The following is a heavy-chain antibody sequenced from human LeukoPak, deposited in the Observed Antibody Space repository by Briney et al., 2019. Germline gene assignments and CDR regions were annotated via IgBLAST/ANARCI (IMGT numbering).Heavy chain of an antibody. V-gene: IGHV4-34*01. CDR1: GGSFSGYY. CDR2: INHSGST. J-gene: IGHJ3*02. Sequence: SETLSLTCAVYGGSFSGYYWSWIRQPPGKGLEWIGEINHSGSTNYNPSLKSRVTISVDTSKNQFSLKLSSVTAADTAVYYCAGPPDRWRVDAFDIWGQGTMVTVSS. D-gene: IGHD3-16*02. CDR3: AGPPDRWRVDAFDI.